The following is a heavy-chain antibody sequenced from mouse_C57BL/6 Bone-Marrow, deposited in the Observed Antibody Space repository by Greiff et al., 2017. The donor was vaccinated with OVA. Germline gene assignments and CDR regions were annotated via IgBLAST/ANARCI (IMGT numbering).Heavy chain of an antibody. Sequence: QVQLQQPGAELVRPGASVKLSCKASGYTFTDYYINWVKQRPGQGLEWIARIYPGSGNTYYNEKFKGKATLTAEKSSSTAYMQLSSLTSEDSAVYFCAALYYGSSYVGYFDVWGTGTTVTVSS. CDR1: GYTFTDYY. D-gene: IGHD1-1*01. CDR2: IYPGSGNT. J-gene: IGHJ1*03. CDR3: AALYYGSSYVGYFDV. V-gene: IGHV1-76*01.